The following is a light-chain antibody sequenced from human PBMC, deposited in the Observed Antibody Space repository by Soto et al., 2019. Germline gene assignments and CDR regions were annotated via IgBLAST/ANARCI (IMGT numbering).Light chain of an antibody. CDR3: QSYDSSLSAV. Sequence: QLVLTQPPSVSGAPGQRVIISCTGSSSNIGAGYDVHWYQQLPGTAPKLLIYGNSNRPSGVPDRFSASKSGTSASLAITGLQAEDEADYYCQSYDSSLSAVFGGATKLTVL. CDR2: GNS. CDR1: SSNIGAGYD. J-gene: IGLJ3*02. V-gene: IGLV1-40*01.